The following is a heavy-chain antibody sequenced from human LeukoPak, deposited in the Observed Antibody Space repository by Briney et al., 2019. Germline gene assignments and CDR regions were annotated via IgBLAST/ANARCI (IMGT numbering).Heavy chain of an antibody. CDR2: ISNSGHSI. J-gene: IGHJ4*02. V-gene: IGHV3-11*01. Sequence: GGSLRLSCAASGFTFSDYYMSWVRQAPGKGLEWISYISNSGHSIYYADSVKGRFTISRDNSKNTLYLHMNSLRAEDTAMYYCANLPRGPTGYIGYGGEDYWGQGTLVTVSS. D-gene: IGHD5-12*01. CDR3: ANLPRGPTGYIGYGGEDY. CDR1: GFTFSDYY.